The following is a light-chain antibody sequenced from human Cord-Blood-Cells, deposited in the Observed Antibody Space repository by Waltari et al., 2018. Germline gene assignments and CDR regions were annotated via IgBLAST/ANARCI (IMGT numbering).Light chain of an antibody. CDR1: QSVSSN. V-gene: IGKV3D-15*01. Sequence: EIVMTQSPATLSVSPGERATLSCRASQSVSSNLAWYQQKPGQAPRLLIYGASVRATGIPARFSGSGSRTEFNLTISSLQSEDFAVYYCQQYNNWPRTFGQGTKVEIK. J-gene: IGKJ1*01. CDR3: QQYNNWPRT. CDR2: GAS.